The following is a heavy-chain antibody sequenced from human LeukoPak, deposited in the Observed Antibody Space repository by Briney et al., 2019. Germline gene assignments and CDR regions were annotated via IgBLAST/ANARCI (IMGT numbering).Heavy chain of an antibody. Sequence: PSETLSLTCTVSGGSITGYYWNWIRQPPGKGLEWLGYVYYSGSTNYNPSLKSRVTISVDTSKNQFSLKLSSVTAADTAVYYCGREGDFYGGRDYGVDVWGQGTTVTVSS. CDR2: VYYSGST. V-gene: IGHV4-59*01. CDR3: GREGDFYGGRDYGVDV. D-gene: IGHD3-10*01. CDR1: GGSITGYY. J-gene: IGHJ6*02.